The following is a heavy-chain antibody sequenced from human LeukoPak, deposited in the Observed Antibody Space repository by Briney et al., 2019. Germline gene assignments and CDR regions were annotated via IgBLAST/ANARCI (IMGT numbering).Heavy chain of an antibody. D-gene: IGHD6-19*01. CDR2: ISYDGSNK. CDR1: GFTFSSYG. J-gene: IGHJ6*03. CDR3: AKGSVAGTYYYYYMDV. Sequence: HPGGSLRLSCAASGFTFSSYGMHWVRQAPGKGLEWVAVISYDGSNKYYADSVKGRFTISRDNPKNTLYLQMNSLRAEDTAVYYCAKGSVAGTYYYYYMDVWGKGTTVTVSS. V-gene: IGHV3-30*18.